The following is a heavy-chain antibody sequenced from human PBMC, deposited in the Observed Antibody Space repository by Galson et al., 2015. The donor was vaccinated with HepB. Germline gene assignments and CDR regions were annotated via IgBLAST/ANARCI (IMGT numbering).Heavy chain of an antibody. D-gene: IGHD3-3*01. J-gene: IGHJ4*01. Sequence: SLRLSCAASGFTFSSFSMNWVRQAPGKGLEWVSSISSASSYIYYADSVKGRFTISRDNAKNSLHLQMDSLRADDTAVYYCAREHYDVLSGSYFPDFWGHGTLVTVSS. CDR2: ISSASSYI. CDR3: AREHYDVLSGSYFPDF. CDR1: GFTFSSFS. V-gene: IGHV3-21*04.